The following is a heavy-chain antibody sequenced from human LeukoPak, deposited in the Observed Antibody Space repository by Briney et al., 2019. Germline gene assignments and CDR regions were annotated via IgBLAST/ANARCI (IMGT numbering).Heavy chain of an antibody. CDR3: ARRYGRGPADY. J-gene: IGHJ4*02. Sequence: SVKVSCKASVGTFSSYTISWVRQAPGQGLEWMGRIIPILGIANYAQKFQGRVTITADKSTSTAYMELSSLRSEDTAVYYCARRYGRGPADYWGQGTLVTVSS. D-gene: IGHD5-24*01. V-gene: IGHV1-69*02. CDR1: VGTFSSYT. CDR2: IIPILGIA.